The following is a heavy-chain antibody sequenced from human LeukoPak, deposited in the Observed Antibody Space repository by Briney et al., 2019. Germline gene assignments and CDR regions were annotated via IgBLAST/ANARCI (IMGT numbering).Heavy chain of an antibody. Sequence: GASLRLSCAASGFTVSSNYMSWVRQAPGKGLEWVSVIYSGGSTYYADSVKGRFTISRDNSKNTLYLQMNSLRAEDTAVYYCAREDILTGFDYWGQGTLVTVSS. D-gene: IGHD3-9*01. CDR1: GFTVSSNY. CDR3: AREDILTGFDY. J-gene: IGHJ4*02. V-gene: IGHV3-53*01. CDR2: IYSGGST.